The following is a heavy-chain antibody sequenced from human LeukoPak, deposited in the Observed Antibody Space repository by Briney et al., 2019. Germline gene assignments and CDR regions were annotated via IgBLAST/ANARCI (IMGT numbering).Heavy chain of an antibody. D-gene: IGHD3-22*01. CDR2: ITPLLGTT. V-gene: IGHV1-69*08. J-gene: IGHJ6*02. CDR3: AMYSSGYRWPGFGDHGMDV. Sequence: GASVEVSCKASGGTLGRYPVNWVRQAPAQGLQWMGRITPLLGTTNYAQKFQARVTITADRSTNTVYMSLSGLTSEDTSVYYCAMYSSGYRWPGFGDHGMDVWGQGTTVIVSS. CDR1: GGTLGRYP.